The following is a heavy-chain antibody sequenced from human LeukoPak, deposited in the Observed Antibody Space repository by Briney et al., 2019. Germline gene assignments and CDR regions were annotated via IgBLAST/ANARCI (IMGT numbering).Heavy chain of an antibody. J-gene: IGHJ4*02. CDR1: GGSISSYY. CDR2: MYYSGST. Sequence: SETLSLTCTVSGGSISSYYWSWIRQPPGKGLEWIGYMYYSGSTNYNPSTNYNPSLKSRVTISVDTSKNQFSLKLSSVTAADTAVYYCARDCVSEQLGLDYWGQGTLVTVSS. V-gene: IGHV4-59*12. CDR3: ARDCVSEQLGLDY. D-gene: IGHD6-6*01.